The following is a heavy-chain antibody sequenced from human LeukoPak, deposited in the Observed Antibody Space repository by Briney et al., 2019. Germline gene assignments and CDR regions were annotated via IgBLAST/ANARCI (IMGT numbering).Heavy chain of an antibody. CDR1: GYTFTSYD. CDR3: ASGSSYGGVIDY. Sequence: ASVKVSCKASGYTFTSYDINWVRQATGQGLEWMGWMNPNSGNTGYAQKFQGRVTITRNTSISTAYMELSSLRSEDTAVYYCASGSSYGGVIDYWGQGTLVTVSS. V-gene: IGHV1-8*03. J-gene: IGHJ4*02. D-gene: IGHD4-23*01. CDR2: MNPNSGNT.